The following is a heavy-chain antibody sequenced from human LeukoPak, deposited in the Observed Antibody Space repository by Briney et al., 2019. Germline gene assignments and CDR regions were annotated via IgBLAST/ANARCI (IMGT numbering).Heavy chain of an antibody. CDR3: ARSEPYSSGCGY. Sequence: PGGSLRPSCAASGFTFSSYSMNWVRQAPAKGLEWVSSISSSSSYIYYADSVKGRFTISRDNAKNSLYLQMNSLRAEDTAVYYCARSEPYSSGCGYWGQGTLVTVSS. J-gene: IGHJ4*02. D-gene: IGHD6-19*01. CDR1: GFTFSSYS. CDR2: ISSSSSYI. V-gene: IGHV3-21*01.